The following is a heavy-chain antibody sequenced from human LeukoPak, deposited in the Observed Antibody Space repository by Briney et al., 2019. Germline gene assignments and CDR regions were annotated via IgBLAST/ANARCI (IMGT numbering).Heavy chain of an antibody. CDR3: ARDLKQYYDILAGPSDAFDI. V-gene: IGHV3-66*01. D-gene: IGHD3-9*01. CDR2: IYSGGST. J-gene: IGHJ3*02. Sequence: GGSLRLSCAASGFTVSSNYMSWVRQAPGKGLEWVSVIYSGGSTYYADSVKGRFTISRDNSKNTLYLQMNSLRAEDTAVYYCARDLKQYYDILAGPSDAFDIWGQGTMVTASS. CDR1: GFTVSSNY.